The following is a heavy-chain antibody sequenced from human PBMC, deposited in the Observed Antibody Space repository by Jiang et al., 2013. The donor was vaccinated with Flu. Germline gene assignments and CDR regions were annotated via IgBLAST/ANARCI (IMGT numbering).Heavy chain of an antibody. CDR2: VHYRGTT. J-gene: IGHJ4*02. CDR1: GASMISSTYF. D-gene: IGHD2-21*02. Sequence: GPGLVKASETLSLTCTVSGASMISSTYFWGWIRQSPGMGLEYIGGVHYRGTTHYNPSVQSRVTISMDAPKNQFSLRLGSVTAADMAVYYCVRHIRDSAVTADYWGQGTLVAVSS. CDR3: VRHIRDSAVTADY. V-gene: IGHV4-39*01.